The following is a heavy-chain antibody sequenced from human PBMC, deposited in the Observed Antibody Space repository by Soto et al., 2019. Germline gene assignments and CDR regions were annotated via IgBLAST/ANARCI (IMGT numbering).Heavy chain of an antibody. Sequence: QVQLVQSGAEVRKPGSSVRVACKASGDKFSTYAINWVRQVPGQGLEWLGGIITFFGAAMYAQKFQGIVTITADESATTAYMELSSLRSEDTSVYYCARGGKERFRGSGMDVWGQGTTVTVSS. V-gene: IGHV1-69*01. CDR2: IITFFGAA. CDR1: GDKFSTYA. J-gene: IGHJ6*02. D-gene: IGHD1-1*01. CDR3: ARGGKERFRGSGMDV.